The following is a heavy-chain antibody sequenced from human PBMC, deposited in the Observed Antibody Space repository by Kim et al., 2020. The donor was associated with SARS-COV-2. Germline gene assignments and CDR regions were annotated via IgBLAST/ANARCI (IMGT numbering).Heavy chain of an antibody. CDR3: AKVFTGFDP. Sequence: TTYADSVTCRIIIYRDNEKNTLYLKMNSLRAEDTAVYYCAKVFTGFDPWGQGTLVAVSS. J-gene: IGHJ5*02. D-gene: IGHD3-3*01. V-gene: IGHV3-74*01. CDR2: T.